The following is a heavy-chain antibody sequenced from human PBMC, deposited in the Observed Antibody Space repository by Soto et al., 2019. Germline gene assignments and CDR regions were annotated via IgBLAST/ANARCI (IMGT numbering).Heavy chain of an antibody. J-gene: IGHJ5*02. CDR2: ISGSGGST. CDR3: AKDPFGSGSFGWFDP. V-gene: IGHV3-23*01. CDR1: GFTFSSYA. Sequence: GGSLRLSCAASGFTFSSYAMNWVRQAPGKGLEWVSVISGSGGSTYYADSVKGRFTISRDNSKNTLYVQMNSLRAEDTAVYYCAKDPFGSGSFGWFDPWGQGTLVTVSS. D-gene: IGHD3-10*01.